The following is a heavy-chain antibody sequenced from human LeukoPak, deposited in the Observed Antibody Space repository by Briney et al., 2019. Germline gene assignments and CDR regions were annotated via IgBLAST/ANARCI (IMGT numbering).Heavy chain of an antibody. CDR3: AKVRFDSSGYYYTYYYYGMDV. D-gene: IGHD3-22*01. CDR1: GFSFTNYA. J-gene: IGHJ6*02. V-gene: IGHV3-23*01. Sequence: GGSLRLSCAASGFSFTNYAMSWVRQAPGRGLEWVSSISGSGATTYYADSVRGRFTISRDNSKSTLYLQMTSLRAEDTAVYFCAKVRFDSSGYYYTYYYYGMDVWGQGTTVTVSS. CDR2: ISGSGATT.